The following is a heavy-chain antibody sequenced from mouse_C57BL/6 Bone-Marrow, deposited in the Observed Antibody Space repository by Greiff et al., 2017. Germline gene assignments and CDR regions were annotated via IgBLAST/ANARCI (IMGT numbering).Heavy chain of an antibody. V-gene: IGHV1-55*01. D-gene: IGHD1-1*01. CDR1: GYTFTSYW. CDR2: IYPGSGST. J-gene: IGHJ2*01. Sequence: VKLMESGAELVKPGASVKMSCKASGYTFTSYWITWVKQRPGQGLEWIGDIYPGSGSTNYNEKFKSKATLTVDTSSSTAYMQLSSLTSEDSAVYYCARRNYGSSFTGDYWGQGTTLTVSS. CDR3: ARRNYGSSFTGDY.